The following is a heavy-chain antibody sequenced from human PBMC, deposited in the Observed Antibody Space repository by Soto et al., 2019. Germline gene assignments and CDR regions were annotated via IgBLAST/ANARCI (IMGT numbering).Heavy chain of an antibody. Sequence: PGGSLRLSCAASGFTFSSYGMSWVRQAPGKGLEWVSSISDSGAYTYYADSVKGRFTISRDNSKNTLYVQVNSPRAEDTAVYYCAKYGYSSGWCFDYWGQGTLVTVSS. V-gene: IGHV3-23*01. CDR1: GFTFSSYG. J-gene: IGHJ4*02. CDR3: AKYGYSSGWCFDY. CDR2: ISDSGAYT. D-gene: IGHD6-19*01.